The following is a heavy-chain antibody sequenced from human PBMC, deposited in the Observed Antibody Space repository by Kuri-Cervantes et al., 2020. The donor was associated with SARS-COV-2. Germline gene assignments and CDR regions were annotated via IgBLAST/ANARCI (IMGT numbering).Heavy chain of an antibody. CDR2: ISYDGSNK. J-gene: IGHJ4*02. CDR3: ARDFNYYDSSANDY. V-gene: IGHV3-30-3*01. D-gene: IGHD3-22*01. CDR1: GFTFSSYS. Sequence: GESLKISCAASGFTFSSYSMHWVRQAPGKGLEWVAVISYDGSNKYYADSVKGRFTISRDNSKNTLYLQMNSLRAEDTAVYYCARDFNYYDSSANDYWGQGTLVTVSS.